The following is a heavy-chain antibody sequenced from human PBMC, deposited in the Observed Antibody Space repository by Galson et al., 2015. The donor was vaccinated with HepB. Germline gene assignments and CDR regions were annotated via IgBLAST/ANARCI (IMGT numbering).Heavy chain of an antibody. CDR3: ARRRYFDREDAFDI. CDR1: GYSFTNYW. CDR2: FDPSDSYT. Sequence: QSGAEVKKPGESLRISCKGSGYSFTNYWITWVRQMPGKGLEWMGRFDPSDSYTNYSPSFQGHVTISADKSISTAYLQWSGLKASDTAMYYCARRRYFDREDAFDIWGQGTMVTVSS. D-gene: IGHD3-9*01. V-gene: IGHV5-10-1*01. J-gene: IGHJ3*02.